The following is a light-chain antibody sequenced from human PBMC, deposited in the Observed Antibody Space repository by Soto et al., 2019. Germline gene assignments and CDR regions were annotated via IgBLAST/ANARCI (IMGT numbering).Light chain of an antibody. CDR2: DAS. CDR1: HDVTTY. CDR3: QQRSNWPL. V-gene: IGKV3-11*01. J-gene: IGKJ5*01. Sequence: EIVMTQSPATLSVSPGEVATLSCRASHDVTTYLAWYQQKPGQAPKLLIYDASNRATGIPARFSGSGSGTDFTLTISSLEPEDFAVYYCQQRSNWPLFGQGTRLEI.